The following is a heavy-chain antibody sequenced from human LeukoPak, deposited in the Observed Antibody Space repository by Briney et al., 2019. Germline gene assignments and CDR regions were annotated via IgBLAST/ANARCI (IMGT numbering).Heavy chain of an antibody. J-gene: IGHJ4*02. CDR1: GYTFTSNA. CDR2: SNGANGNT. V-gene: IGHV1-3*02. CDR3: ARGAGEGSWLIDY. Sequence: ASVKVSCKASGYTFTSNAMHWVRQAPGQRLEWMGCSNGANGNTEYSHEFQSRVTITRDTSARTAYMELSSLRSEDTAVYYCARGAGEGSWLIDYWGQGTLVIVSS. D-gene: IGHD3-16*01.